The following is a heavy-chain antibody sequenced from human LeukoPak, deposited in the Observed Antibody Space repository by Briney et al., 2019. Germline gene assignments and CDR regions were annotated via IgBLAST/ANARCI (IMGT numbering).Heavy chain of an antibody. V-gene: IGHV3-23*01. Sequence: LPGGSLILSCAASGFTFRDSAMSWVRQAPGKGLEWVSLISFSGDNTYYTDSVKGRFTISRDSSKDTLYLQMNSLRAEDTAIYYCARDIELSTWGLGTMVTVSS. CDR2: ISFSGDNT. D-gene: IGHD3-16*02. J-gene: IGHJ3*01. CDR3: ARDIELST. CDR1: GFTFRDSA.